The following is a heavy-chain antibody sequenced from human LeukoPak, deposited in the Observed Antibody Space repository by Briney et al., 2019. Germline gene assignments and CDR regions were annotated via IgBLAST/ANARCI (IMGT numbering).Heavy chain of an antibody. CDR3: ARDYGDYAFDS. CDR2: IYYSGST. D-gene: IGHD4-17*01. J-gene: IGHJ4*02. Sequence: PSETLSLTCSVSGGSISSSTYYWGWIRQPPGQGLDWIGNIYYSGSTYYNPSLKSRVTISLDTSKNQFSLKLTSVTAADTAVYYCARDYGDYAFDSWGQGTLVTVSS. CDR1: GGSISSSTYY. V-gene: IGHV4-39*02.